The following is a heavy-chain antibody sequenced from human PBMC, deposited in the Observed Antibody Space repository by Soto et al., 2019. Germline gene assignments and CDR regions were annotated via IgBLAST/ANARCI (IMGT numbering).Heavy chain of an antibody. J-gene: IGHJ4*02. V-gene: IGHV1-18*01. CDR2: TRPNNGNT. Sequence: AAVKVSCKASGYTFSIYGINWVRQAPGQGLEWMGWTRPNNGNTKYAQNLQGRVTMTTDTSTSTAYMELGSLRPDDTAVYYCVRDLDGSGSYYTDYWGQGTLVTVSS. CDR1: GYTFSIYG. D-gene: IGHD3-10*01. CDR3: VRDLDGSGSYYTDY.